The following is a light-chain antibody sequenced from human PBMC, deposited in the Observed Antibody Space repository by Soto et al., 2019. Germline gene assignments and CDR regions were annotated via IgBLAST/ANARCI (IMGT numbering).Light chain of an antibody. Sequence: EIVLTQSPGTLSLSPGERATLSCRASQSVSSTYLAWYQQQPGQAPRILIYGAFSRATGIPDRLSGSGCGTDLFLTISRLEPEEFAVYYCHQYCSSSPTFGQGTKVDIK. CDR3: HQYCSSSPT. V-gene: IGKV3-20*01. CDR2: GAF. CDR1: QSVSSTY. J-gene: IGKJ1*01.